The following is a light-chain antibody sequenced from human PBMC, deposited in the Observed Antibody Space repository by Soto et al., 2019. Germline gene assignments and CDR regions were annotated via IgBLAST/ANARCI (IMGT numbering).Light chain of an antibody. CDR2: DVN. Sequence: QSVLTQPASVSGSPGQSITFSCTGTSSYVGSYDYVSWHQQHPGKAPKLIIYDVNNRPSGVPSRFSGSKSGNMASLIISGLQTEDEADYYCCAYSTSGTHVFGTGTKVTVL. CDR3: CAYSTSGTHV. J-gene: IGLJ1*01. V-gene: IGLV2-14*03. CDR1: SSYVGSYDY.